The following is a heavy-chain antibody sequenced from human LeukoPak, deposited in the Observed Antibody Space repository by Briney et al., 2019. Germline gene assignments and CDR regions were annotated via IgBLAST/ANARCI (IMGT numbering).Heavy chain of an antibody. V-gene: IGHV5-10-1*01. CDR3: ARHESEYFQH. CDR1: GYSFTSYW. Sequence: GESLQISCKCSGYSFTSYWISWVRQLPGKGLEWMGRIDPSDSYTNYSPSFQGHVTISADKSISTAYLQWSSLKASDTAMYYCARHESEYFQHWGQGTLVTVSS. J-gene: IGHJ1*01. CDR2: IDPSDSYT.